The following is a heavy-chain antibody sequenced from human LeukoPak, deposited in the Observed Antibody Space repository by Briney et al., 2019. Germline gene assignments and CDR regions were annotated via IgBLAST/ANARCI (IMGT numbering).Heavy chain of an antibody. CDR1: GGSFSGYY. Sequence: SETLSLTCAVYGGSFSGYYWSWIRQPAGKGLEWIGRIYTSGSTNYNPSLKSRVTMSVDTSKNQFSLKLSSVTAADTAVYYCARGHDPRGYYFDYWGQGTLVTVSS. J-gene: IGHJ4*02. D-gene: IGHD1-26*01. CDR3: ARGHDPRGYYFDY. CDR2: IYTSGST. V-gene: IGHV4-59*10.